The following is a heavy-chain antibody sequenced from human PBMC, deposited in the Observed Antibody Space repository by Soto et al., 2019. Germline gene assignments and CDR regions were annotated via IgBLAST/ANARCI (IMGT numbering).Heavy chain of an antibody. V-gene: IGHV1-8*01. CDR3: ARYGVVVVAATYYYYYMDV. CDR1: GYTFTSYD. Sequence: GASVKVSCKASGYTFTSYDINWVRQATGQGLEWMGWMNPNSGNTGYAQKFQGRVTMTRNTSISTAYMELSSLRSEDTAVYYCARYGVVVVAATYYYYYMDVWGKGTTVTVS. D-gene: IGHD2-15*01. CDR2: MNPNSGNT. J-gene: IGHJ6*03.